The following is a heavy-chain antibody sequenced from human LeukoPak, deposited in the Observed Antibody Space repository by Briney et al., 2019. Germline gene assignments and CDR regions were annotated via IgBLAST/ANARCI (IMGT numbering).Heavy chain of an antibody. J-gene: IGHJ5*02. CDR1: GGSVSSGSYY. V-gene: IGHV4-61*01. D-gene: IGHD3-10*01. CDR2: IYYSGST. CDR3: ARALPDYYGSGSYGFDP. Sequence: KPSETLSLTCTVSGGSVSSGSYYWSWIRQPPGKGLEWIGYIYYSGSTNYNPSLKSRVTISVDTSKNQFSLKLSSVTAADTAVYYCARALPDYYGSGSYGFDPWGQGTLVTVSS.